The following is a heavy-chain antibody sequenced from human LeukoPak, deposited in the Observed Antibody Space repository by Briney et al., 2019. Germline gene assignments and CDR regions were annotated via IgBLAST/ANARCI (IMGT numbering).Heavy chain of an antibody. CDR2: IIPIFGTA. Sequence: ASVKVSCKASGGTFSSYAISWVRQAPGQGLEWMGGIIPIFGTANYAQKFQGRVTITADKSTSTAYMELSSLRSEDTAVYYCARDPGGNKFDYWGQGTLVTVSS. J-gene: IGHJ4*02. D-gene: IGHD4-23*01. CDR1: GGTFSSYA. V-gene: IGHV1-69*06. CDR3: ARDPGGNKFDY.